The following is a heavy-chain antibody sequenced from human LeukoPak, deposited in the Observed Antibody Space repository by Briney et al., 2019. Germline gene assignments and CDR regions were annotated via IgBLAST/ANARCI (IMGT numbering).Heavy chain of an antibody. J-gene: IGHJ6*02. CDR1: GFTFSSYA. Sequence: GGSLRLSCAASGFTFSSYAMSWVRQAPRKGLQWVSAVSGSGLSTYYADSVKGRFTISRDNSKNTLYLQMNSLSAEDTAVYYCAKAPNYYYGMDVWGQGTTVTVSS. CDR3: AKAPNYYYGMDV. CDR2: VSGSGLST. V-gene: IGHV3-23*01.